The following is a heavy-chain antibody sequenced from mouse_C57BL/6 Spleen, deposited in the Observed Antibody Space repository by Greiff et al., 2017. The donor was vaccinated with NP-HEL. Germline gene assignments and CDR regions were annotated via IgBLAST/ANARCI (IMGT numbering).Heavy chain of an antibody. CDR2: ISDGGSYT. Sequence: DVKLVESGGGLVKPGGSLKLSCAASGFTFSSYAMSWVRQTPEKRLEWVATISDGGSYTYYPDNVKGRFTISRDNAKNNLYLQMSHLKSEDTAMYYCARDSDSKRGYAMDYWGQGTSVTVSS. D-gene: IGHD2-5*01. V-gene: IGHV5-4*01. CDR3: ARDSDSKRGYAMDY. J-gene: IGHJ4*01. CDR1: GFTFSSYA.